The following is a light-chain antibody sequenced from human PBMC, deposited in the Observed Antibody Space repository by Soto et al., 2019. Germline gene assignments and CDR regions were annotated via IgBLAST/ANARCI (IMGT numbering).Light chain of an antibody. CDR1: SSDVGGCNY. CDR2: EAS. J-gene: IGLJ1*01. V-gene: IGLV2-14*01. CDR3: SSPTTSTGDV. Sequence: QSALAQPAAVSVSPGRSITISCSGTSSDVGGCNYVFWYQHPPGTAPNLIISEASNRPSVASYLFSGSTSGATASLTISGLQAEDEADYYCSSPTTSTGDVFGPGTKVTVL.